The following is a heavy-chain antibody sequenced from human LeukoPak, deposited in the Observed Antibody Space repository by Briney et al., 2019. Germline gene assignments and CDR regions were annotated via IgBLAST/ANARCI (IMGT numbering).Heavy chain of an antibody. D-gene: IGHD3-10*01. CDR3: ASVQVYYYGSGSYHAYYYFDY. CDR1: GGSFSGYY. J-gene: IGHJ4*02. CDR2: INHSGST. Sequence: PSETLSLTCAVYGGSFSGYYWSWIRQPPGKGLEWIGEINHSGSTNYNPSLKSRVTISVDTSKNQFSLKLSSVTAADTAVYYCASVQVYYYGSGSYHAYYYFDYWGQGTLVTVSS. V-gene: IGHV4-34*01.